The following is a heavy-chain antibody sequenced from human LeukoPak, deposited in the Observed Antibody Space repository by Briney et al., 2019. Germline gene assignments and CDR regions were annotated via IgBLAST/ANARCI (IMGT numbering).Heavy chain of an antibody. CDR1: GGSISSGTYY. CDR2: IYTSGST. V-gene: IGHV4-61*02. J-gene: IGHJ6*03. CDR3: ARDQYYYYMDV. Sequence: SETLYLTCTVSGGSISSGTYYWGWIRQPAGKGLEWIGRIYTSGSTNYNPSPKSRVTISVDTSKNQFSLRLSSVTAADTAVYYCARDQYYYYMDVWGKGTTVTVSS.